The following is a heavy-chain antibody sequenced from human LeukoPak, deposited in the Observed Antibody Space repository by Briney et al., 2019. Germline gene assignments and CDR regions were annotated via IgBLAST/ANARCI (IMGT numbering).Heavy chain of an antibody. CDR1: GFTFSSYG. CDR3: ARSTRDSSDYSSWEY. Sequence: GGSLRLSCAASGFTFSSYGMHWVRQAPGKGLEWVAVIWYDGSNKYYADSVKGRFTISRDNSKNTLYLQMNSLRAEDTAVYYCARSTRDSSDYSSWEYWGQDTLLTVSS. CDR2: IWYDGSNK. V-gene: IGHV3-33*01. J-gene: IGHJ1*01. D-gene: IGHD3-22*01.